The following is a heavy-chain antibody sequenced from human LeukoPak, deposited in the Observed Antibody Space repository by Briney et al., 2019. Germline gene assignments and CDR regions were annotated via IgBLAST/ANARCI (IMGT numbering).Heavy chain of an antibody. Sequence: SETLSLTCTVSGGSISGYYWTWIRQPPGKGMEWIGYIYHGGNIKYNPSLKSRITISVDTSKNQASLRLSSVTAADTAMYYCARLHPSQSGFSDYWGQGTLVTVSS. V-gene: IGHV4-59*08. CDR1: GGSISGYY. CDR2: IYHGGNI. CDR3: ARLHPSQSGFSDY. J-gene: IGHJ4*02. D-gene: IGHD5-12*01.